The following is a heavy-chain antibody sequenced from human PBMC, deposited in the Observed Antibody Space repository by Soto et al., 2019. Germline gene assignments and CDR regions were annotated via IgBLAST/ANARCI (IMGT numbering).Heavy chain of an antibody. Sequence: SETLSLTCTVSGGSINSGVYYWSWIRQHPGKGLEWIGFIYSSGSTYYNPSLSSRVTISIDTSKSQISLNLSSVTAADTAVYFCTRNGRNCSSTACHRGEYFQHWGPGTLVTVSP. D-gene: IGHD2-2*02. CDR3: TRNGRNCSSTACHRGEYFQH. J-gene: IGHJ1*01. CDR2: IYSSGST. V-gene: IGHV4-31*03. CDR1: GGSINSGVYY.